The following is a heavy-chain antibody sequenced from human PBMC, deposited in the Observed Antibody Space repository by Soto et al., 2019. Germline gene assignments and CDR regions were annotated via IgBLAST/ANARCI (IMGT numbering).Heavy chain of an antibody. CDR3: AKDTYYHDSTGYYVFDY. CDR1: GFTFSSYG. D-gene: IGHD3-22*01. J-gene: IGHJ4*02. V-gene: IGHV3-30*18. Sequence: QVPLVESGGGVVQPGNSLRLSCAASGFTFSSYGMHWVRQPPGKGLEWVAGISYDGSNEHYADSVKGRFAISRDNSKITVSLQMNRLRAEDTAVYYCAKDTYYHDSTGYYVFDYWGQGTLVTVSS. CDR2: ISYDGSNE.